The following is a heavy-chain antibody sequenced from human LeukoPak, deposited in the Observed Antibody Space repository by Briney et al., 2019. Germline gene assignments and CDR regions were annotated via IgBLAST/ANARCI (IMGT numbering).Heavy chain of an antibody. Sequence: PSQTLSLTCTVSGGSISSGSYYWSWIRQPAGKGLEWIGRIYTSGSTNYNPSLKSRVTISVDTSKNQFSLKLSSVTAADTAVYYCARGTVIFGVAPETVFDYWGQGTLVTVSS. CDR1: GGSISSGSYY. CDR2: IYTSGST. V-gene: IGHV4-61*02. J-gene: IGHJ4*02. CDR3: ARGTVIFGVAPETVFDY. D-gene: IGHD3-3*01.